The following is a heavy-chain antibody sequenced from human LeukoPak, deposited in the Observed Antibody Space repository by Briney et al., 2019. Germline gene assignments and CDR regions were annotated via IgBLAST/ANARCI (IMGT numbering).Heavy chain of an antibody. J-gene: IGHJ4*02. CDR1: GFTFSSYG. D-gene: IGHD5-24*01. Sequence: GGSLRLSCAASGFTFSSYGMTWVRQAPGKGLEWVSGISGSGGSTYYADSVKGRFTISRDNSKSTLYLQMNSLRAEDTAVYYCAKDSYRNSPNCCYNVDYWGQGTLVTVSS. CDR2: ISGSGGST. V-gene: IGHV3-23*01. CDR3: AKDSYRNSPNCCYNVDY.